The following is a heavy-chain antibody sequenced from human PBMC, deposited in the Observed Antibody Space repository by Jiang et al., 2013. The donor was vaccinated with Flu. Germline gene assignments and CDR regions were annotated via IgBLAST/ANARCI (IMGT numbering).Heavy chain of an antibody. J-gene: IGHJ6*03. CDR2: ISGSGGST. V-gene: IGHV3-23*01. D-gene: IGHD6-6*01. Sequence: KGLEWVSAISGSGGSTYYADSVKGRFTISRDNSKNTLYLQMNSLRAEDTAVYYCAKDGNQPLGWQLVRSYYYYMDVWGKGTTVTVSS. CDR3: AKDGNQPLGWQLVRSYYYYMDV.